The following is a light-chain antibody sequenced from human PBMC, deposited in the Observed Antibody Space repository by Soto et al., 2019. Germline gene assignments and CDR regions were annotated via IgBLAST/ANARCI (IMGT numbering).Light chain of an antibody. J-gene: IGKJ2*02. Sequence: EIVMTQSPATLSVSPEERVTLSCRASQSVSRFLAWYQQRPGQAPRLLIYDTSTRATGVPARFSGSGSGTEFRLTISSLQSEDFAVYYCQQYDNWPPCTFGQGTKLEVK. V-gene: IGKV3-15*01. CDR1: QSVSRF. CDR3: QQYDNWPPCT. CDR2: DTS.